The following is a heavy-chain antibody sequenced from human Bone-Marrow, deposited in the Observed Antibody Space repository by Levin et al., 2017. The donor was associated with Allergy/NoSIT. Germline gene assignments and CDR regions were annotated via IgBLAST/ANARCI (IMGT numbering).Heavy chain of an antibody. CDR2: IYYSGST. D-gene: IGHD3-22*01. Sequence: SETPLTCTVSGGSISSGGYYWSWIRQHPGKGLEWIGYIYYSGSTYYNPSLKSRVTISVDTSKNQFSLKLSSVTAADTAVYYCARVGPRVGVYYYDSSGYFFDYWGQGTLVTVSS. V-gene: IGHV4-31*03. CDR1: GGSISSGGYY. J-gene: IGHJ4*02. CDR3: ARVGPRVGVYYYDSSGYFFDY.